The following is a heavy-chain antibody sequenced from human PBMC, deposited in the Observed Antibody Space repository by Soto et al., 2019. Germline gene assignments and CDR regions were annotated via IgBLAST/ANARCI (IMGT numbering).Heavy chain of an antibody. CDR3: AKDSYYDILTGYSRNGFDF. J-gene: IGHJ3*01. Sequence: ASVKVSCKASGYTFTGYYIHWVRQAPGQGLEWMGRINPNNGVTNYAQKFQGRVTMTRDTSITTAYLDLSRLRSDDTAVYYCAKDSYYDILTGYSRNGFDFWGQGTKVTVSS. CDR1: GYTFTGYY. D-gene: IGHD3-9*01. CDR2: INPNNGVT. V-gene: IGHV1-2*06.